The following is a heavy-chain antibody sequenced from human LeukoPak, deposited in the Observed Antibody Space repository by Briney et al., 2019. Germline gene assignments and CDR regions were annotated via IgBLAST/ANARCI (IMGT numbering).Heavy chain of an antibody. D-gene: IGHD4-11*01. J-gene: IGHJ5*02. Sequence: SETLSLTCTVSGGSISSSSYYWGWIRQPPGKGLEWIGSIYYSGITSYNPSLESRVTISVDTSKNRFSLKLRSVTAADTAVYFCVRRSRLGDNWFDPWGQGTLVTVSS. CDR1: GGSISSSSYY. CDR2: IYYSGIT. V-gene: IGHV4-39*01. CDR3: VRRSRLGDNWFDP.